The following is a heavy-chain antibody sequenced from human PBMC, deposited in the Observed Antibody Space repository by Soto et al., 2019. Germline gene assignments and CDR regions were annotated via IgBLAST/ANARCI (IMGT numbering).Heavy chain of an antibody. Sequence: WTWIRQQPGKGLEWIGSIYYSGSSYYSPSLKSRVAISLDTSKNQFSLKLSSVTAAGTAVYYCAAATVTTTSLDYWGQGTLVTVSS. J-gene: IGHJ4*02. D-gene: IGHD4-17*01. V-gene: IGHV4-31*02. CDR3: AAATVTTTSLDY. CDR2: IYYSGSS.